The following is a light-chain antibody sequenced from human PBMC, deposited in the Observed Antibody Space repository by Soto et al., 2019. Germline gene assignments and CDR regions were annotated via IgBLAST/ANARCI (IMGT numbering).Light chain of an antibody. J-gene: IGLJ1*01. CDR2: EVS. CDR1: SSDVGGYHY. CDR3: STYGSTSTRYV. Sequence: QSALTQPASVSGSPGQSITISCTGTSSDVGGYHYVSWYQQHPGKAPKLMIYEVSNRPSGVSNRFSGSKSGNTASLTISGLQAEDEADYFCSTYGSTSTRYVFGTGTKHTVL. V-gene: IGLV2-14*01.